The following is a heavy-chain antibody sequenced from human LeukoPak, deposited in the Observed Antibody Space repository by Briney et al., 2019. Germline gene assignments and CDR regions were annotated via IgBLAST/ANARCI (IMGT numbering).Heavy chain of an antibody. D-gene: IGHD2-15*01. J-gene: IGHJ6*02. CDR3: GRALWPHIVVVVAATRPLSGMDV. V-gene: IGHV3-30-3*01. CDR2: ISYDGSNK. Sequence: PGRSLRLSCAASGFTFSSYAMHWVRQAPGKGLEWVAVISYDGSNKYYADSVKGRFTISRDNSKNTRYLQMNSLRAEETAVYSCGRALWPHIVVVVAATRPLSGMDVWGQGTTVTVCS. CDR1: GFTFSSYA.